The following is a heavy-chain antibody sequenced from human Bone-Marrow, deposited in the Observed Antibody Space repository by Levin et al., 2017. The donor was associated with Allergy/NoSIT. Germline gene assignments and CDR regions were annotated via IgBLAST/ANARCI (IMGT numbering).Heavy chain of an antibody. CDR1: GGSVQHNYYY. CDR3: ARRLGDSSSGYYQYYFDY. Sequence: SETLSLTCTVSGGSVQHNYYYWAWVRQSPGRGLEWIGNIYYTGSTFYNPSLKGRVTISVDTSKNQFSLKLSSVTAADTAVYFCARRLGDSSSGYYQYYFDYWGQGTLVTVSS. CDR2: IYYTGST. D-gene: IGHD3-22*01. V-gene: IGHV4-39*01. J-gene: IGHJ4*02.